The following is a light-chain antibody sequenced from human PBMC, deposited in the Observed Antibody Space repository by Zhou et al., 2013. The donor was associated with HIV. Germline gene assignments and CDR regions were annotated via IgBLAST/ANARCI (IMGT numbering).Light chain of an antibody. Sequence: DIQMTQSPSSLSASVGDRVTISCRASQDISKSLAWYQQKPGKAPKLLLFAASRLESGVPSRFSGSGSGTDYTLTITSLQPEDFASYHCQQSYTTPWTFGQGTRVEIK. V-gene: IGKV1-NL1*01. J-gene: IGKJ1*01. CDR2: AAS. CDR3: QQSYTTPWT. CDR1: QDISKS.